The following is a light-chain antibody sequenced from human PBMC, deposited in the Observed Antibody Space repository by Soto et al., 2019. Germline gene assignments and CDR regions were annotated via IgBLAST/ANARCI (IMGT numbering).Light chain of an antibody. CDR1: QSVSRN. CDR3: QQYNNWPGWT. V-gene: IGKV3-15*01. Sequence: EIVMTQSPATLSVSPGERATLSCRASQSVSRNLAWYQQKPGQAPRLLIYGASTRATGIPARFSGSGSGTEFTLTISSLQSEDLAVYHCQQYNNWPGWTFGQGTKVEIK. J-gene: IGKJ1*01. CDR2: GAS.